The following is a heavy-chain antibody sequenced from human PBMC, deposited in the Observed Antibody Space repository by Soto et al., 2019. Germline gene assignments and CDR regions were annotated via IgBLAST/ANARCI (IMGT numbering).Heavy chain of an antibody. D-gene: IGHD3-10*01. CDR1: GYTFTSYD. J-gene: IGHJ5*02. CDR3: ARERSGGWFDP. CDR2: MNPNSGNT. Sequence: QVQLVQSGAEVKKPGASVKVSCMASGYTFTSYDINWVRQATGQGLEWMGWMNPNSGNTVYAQKSQXXVTMTRNTSISTAHMELSSLRSEDTAVYYCARERSGGWFDPWGQGTLVTVSS. V-gene: IGHV1-8*01.